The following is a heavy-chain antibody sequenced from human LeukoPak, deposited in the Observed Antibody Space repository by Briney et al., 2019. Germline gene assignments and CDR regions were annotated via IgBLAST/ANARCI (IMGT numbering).Heavy chain of an antibody. Sequence: GRSLRLSCVVSGFTFSNHVFHWVRQAPGKGLEWVAMISDDGSRKFYADSVKGRFTISRDNSKNTLHLQMNSLRPESTAVYYCARDQYGGTSIVTGIDYWGQGTLVTVSS. CDR3: ARDQYGGTSIVTGIDY. J-gene: IGHJ4*02. CDR1: GFTFSNHV. V-gene: IGHV3-30-3*01. D-gene: IGHD4-23*01. CDR2: ISDDGSRK.